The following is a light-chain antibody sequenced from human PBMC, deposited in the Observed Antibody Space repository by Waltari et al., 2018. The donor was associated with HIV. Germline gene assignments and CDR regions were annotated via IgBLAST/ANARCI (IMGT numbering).Light chain of an antibody. CDR2: EVS. J-gene: IGLJ2*01. CDR3: SSYTSSSTPVV. CDR1: SSDVGAYNY. V-gene: IGLV2-14*01. Sequence: QSALTQPASVSGSPGQSITLSCTGTSSDVGAYNYVSLYQHHPGKAPKLMIYEVSNRPSGVSNRFSGSKSGNTASLTISGLQAEDEADYYCSSYTSSSTPVVFGGGTKLTVL.